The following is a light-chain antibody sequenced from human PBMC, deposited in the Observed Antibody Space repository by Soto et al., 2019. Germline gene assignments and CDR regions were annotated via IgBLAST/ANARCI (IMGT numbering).Light chain of an antibody. V-gene: IGKV3-11*01. CDR3: QQRQYWPPIT. Sequence: VLTQSPATLSLSPGERATLSCRASQSVSSYLAGYQQKPGQAPRLLIYDTSNRATGVPARFSGSGSGTDFTLTISSLEPEDCAIYYCQQRQYWPPITFGQGTRLEI. J-gene: IGKJ5*01. CDR2: DTS. CDR1: QSVSSY.